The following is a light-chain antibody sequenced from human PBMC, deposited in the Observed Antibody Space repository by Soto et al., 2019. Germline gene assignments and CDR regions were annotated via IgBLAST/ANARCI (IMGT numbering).Light chain of an antibody. J-gene: IGLJ2*01. CDR1: SSDVGGYNY. CDR3: SSYTSCSTLGVV. Sequence: QSVLTQPASVSGSPGQSITISCTGTSSDVGGYNYVSWYQQHPGKAPKLMIYGVSNRPSGVFNRFSGSKSGNTASLTISGLQVEEEDDYYCSSYTSCSTLGVVFGGGTKLTVL. V-gene: IGLV2-14*01. CDR2: GVS.